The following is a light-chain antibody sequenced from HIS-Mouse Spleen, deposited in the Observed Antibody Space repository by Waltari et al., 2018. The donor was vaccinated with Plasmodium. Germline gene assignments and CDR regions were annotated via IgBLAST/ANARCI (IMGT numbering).Light chain of an antibody. CDR2: DAS. J-gene: IGKJ3*01. V-gene: IGKV3-11*01. CDR3: QQRSNWLFT. Sequence: EIVLTQSPATLSLSPGERDTLPCRASQSVSSYLAWYQQKPGQAPRLLIYDASNRATGIPARFSGSGSGTDFTLTISSLEPEDFAVYYCQQRSNWLFTFGPGTKVDIK. CDR1: QSVSSY.